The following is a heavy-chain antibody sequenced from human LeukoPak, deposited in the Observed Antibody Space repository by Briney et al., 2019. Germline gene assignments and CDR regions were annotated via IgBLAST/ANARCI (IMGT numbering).Heavy chain of an antibody. CDR1: GYTFISYG. J-gene: IGHJ5*02. Sequence: ASVKVSCKASGYTFISYGISWVRQAPGQGLEWMGWIGPYNGNTNYAQKLQGRVTMTTDTSTSTAYMELRSLRSDDTAVYYCARTRGGNWFDPWGQGTLVTVSS. V-gene: IGHV1-18*01. D-gene: IGHD3-10*01. CDR2: IGPYNGNT. CDR3: ARTRGGNWFDP.